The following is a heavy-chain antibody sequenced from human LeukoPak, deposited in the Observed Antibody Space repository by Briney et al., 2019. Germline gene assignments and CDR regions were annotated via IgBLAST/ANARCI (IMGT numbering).Heavy chain of an antibody. CDR2: INPNSGGT. D-gene: IGHD6-19*01. J-gene: IGHJ4*02. Sequence: ASVKVSCKASGYTFTCYYMHWVRQAPGQGLEWMGRINPNSGGTNYAQKFQGRVTMTRDTSISTAYMELSRLRSDDTAVYYCARGLSSGGEGGYFDYWGQGTLVTVSS. CDR3: ARGLSSGGEGGYFDY. V-gene: IGHV1-2*06. CDR1: GYTFTCYY.